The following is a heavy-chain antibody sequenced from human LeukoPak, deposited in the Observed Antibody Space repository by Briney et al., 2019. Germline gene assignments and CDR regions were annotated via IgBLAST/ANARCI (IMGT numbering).Heavy chain of an antibody. CDR3: GRERAIASLRPYYFDY. D-gene: IGHD6-6*01. CDR2: ISSSGSTI. V-gene: IGHV3-11*01. CDR1: GFTFSDYY. J-gene: IGHJ4*02. Sequence: GGSLRLSCAASGFTFSDYYMSWIRQAPGKGLEWISYISSSGSTIYYADSVKGRFTISRDNARNSLYLQMNSLRAEDTAVYYCGRERAIASLRPYYFDYWGQGTLVTVSS.